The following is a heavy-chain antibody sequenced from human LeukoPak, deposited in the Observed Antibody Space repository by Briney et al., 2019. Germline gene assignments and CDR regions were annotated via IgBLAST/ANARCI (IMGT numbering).Heavy chain of an antibody. CDR3: ARHPEPHYYDSSGYYYDY. Sequence: GESLKISCKGSGYSFTSYWIGWVRQMPGKGLEWMGIIYPGDSDTRYSPSFQGQVTISADKPISTAYLQWSSLKASDTAMYYCARHPEPHYYDSSGYYYDYWGQGTLVTVSS. V-gene: IGHV5-51*01. CDR1: GYSFTSYW. CDR2: IYPGDSDT. D-gene: IGHD3-22*01. J-gene: IGHJ4*02.